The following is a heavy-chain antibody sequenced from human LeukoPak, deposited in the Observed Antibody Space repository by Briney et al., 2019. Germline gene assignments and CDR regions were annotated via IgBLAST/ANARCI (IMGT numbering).Heavy chain of an antibody. CDR3: AIGPHYYESSGSPYYFDY. CDR1: GGSISNHY. V-gene: IGHV4-59*11. J-gene: IGHJ4*02. CDR2: IYYSGST. Sequence: SETLSLTCTVSGGSISNHYWIWLRQPPGKGLEWIGYIYYSGSTNYNPSLKSRITISVDASKNQFSLKLSSVTAADTAVYYWAIGPHYYESSGSPYYFDYWGQGTLVTVSS. D-gene: IGHD3-22*01.